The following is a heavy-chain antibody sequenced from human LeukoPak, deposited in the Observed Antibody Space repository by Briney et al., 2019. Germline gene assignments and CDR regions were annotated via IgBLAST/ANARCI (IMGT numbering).Heavy chain of an antibody. CDR3: ARPLQMAALDAFDI. V-gene: IGHV1-69*04. Sequence: GASVKVSCKASVGTFSSYAISWVRQAPGQGLEWMGRIIPILGIANCAQKFQGRVTITADKSTSTAYMELSSLRSEDTAVYYCARPLQMAALDAFDIWGQGTMVTVSS. CDR2: IIPILGIA. CDR1: VGTFSSYA. D-gene: IGHD5-24*01. J-gene: IGHJ3*02.